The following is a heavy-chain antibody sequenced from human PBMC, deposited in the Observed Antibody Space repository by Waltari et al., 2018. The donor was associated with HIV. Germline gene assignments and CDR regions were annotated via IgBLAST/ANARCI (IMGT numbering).Heavy chain of an antibody. D-gene: IGHD6-19*01. Sequence: QVQLVQSGAEVKKPGASVKVSCKVSGYPLTELSMHWVRQAPGKGLEWMGGFDPEDGETIYAQKFQGRVTMTEDTSIDTAYMELSSLRSEDTAVYFCATDKGTGWTNSPNRAEHFQHWGQGTLVTVSS. CDR2: FDPEDGET. CDR3: ATDKGTGWTNSPNRAEHFQH. J-gene: IGHJ1*01. V-gene: IGHV1-24*01. CDR1: GYPLTELS.